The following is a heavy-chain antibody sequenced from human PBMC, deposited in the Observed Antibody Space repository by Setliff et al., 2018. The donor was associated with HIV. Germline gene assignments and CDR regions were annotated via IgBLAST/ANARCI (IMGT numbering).Heavy chain of an antibody. CDR1: GASISSYS. V-gene: IGHV4-59*01. D-gene: IGHD3-16*02. CDR2: IHSYGST. Sequence: PSETLSLTCTVSGASISSYSWSWIRQSPGKRLEWIGYIHSYGSTDYNPSLESRVTISVDTSKNQLSLKLRSVAAADTAVYYCARESLNLGELSSNPDASDIWGQGTMVTVSS. CDR3: ARESLNLGELSSNPDASDI. J-gene: IGHJ3*02.